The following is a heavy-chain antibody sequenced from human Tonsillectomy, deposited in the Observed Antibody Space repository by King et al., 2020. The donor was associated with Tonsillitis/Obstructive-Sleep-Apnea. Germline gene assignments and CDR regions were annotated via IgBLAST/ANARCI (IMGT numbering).Heavy chain of an antibody. CDR3: ARTYSGRYYVHFEY. J-gene: IGHJ4*02. Sequence: VQLVESGGGLVKPGGSLRLSCVASGFTFSNYYMSWIRQAPGKGLEWVSYISTSSRTIFYADSVKGRLTISRDNAKNTLYMQMNSLRAEDTDVYYCARTYSGRYYVHFEYWGQGTLVTVSS. CDR1: GFTFSNYY. D-gene: IGHD1-26*01. CDR2: ISTSSRTI. V-gene: IGHV3-11*01.